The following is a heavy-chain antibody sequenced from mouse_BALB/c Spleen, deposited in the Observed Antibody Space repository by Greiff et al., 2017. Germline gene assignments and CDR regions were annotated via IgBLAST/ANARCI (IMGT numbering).Heavy chain of an antibody. CDR1: GYTFTDYE. CDR2: IDPETGGT. D-gene: IGHD1-1*01. J-gene: IGHJ4*01. Sequence: VQLQQSGAELVRPGASVTLSCKASGYTFTDYEMHWVKQTPVHGLEWIGAIDPETGGTAYNQKFKGKATLTADKSSSTAYMERRSLTSEDSAVYYCTSGEITTVVAHPMDYWGQGTSVTVSS. CDR3: TSGEITTVVAHPMDY. V-gene: IGHV1-15*01.